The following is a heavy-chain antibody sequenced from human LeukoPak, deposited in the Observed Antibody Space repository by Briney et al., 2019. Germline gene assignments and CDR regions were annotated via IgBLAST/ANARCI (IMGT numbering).Heavy chain of an antibody. J-gene: IGHJ4*02. CDR1: GYTFTGYH. Sequence: GASVKVSCKASGYTFTGYHIHWVRQAPGQGLEWMGRINPYSGDTNFAQKFQGRVTMTRDTCITTAYMDLSSLTPDDTAVYFCARDQGSLTRSWYTGYWGQGTQVTVSS. CDR3: ARDQGSLTRSWYTGY. D-gene: IGHD6-13*01. CDR2: INPYSGDT. V-gene: IGHV1-2*06.